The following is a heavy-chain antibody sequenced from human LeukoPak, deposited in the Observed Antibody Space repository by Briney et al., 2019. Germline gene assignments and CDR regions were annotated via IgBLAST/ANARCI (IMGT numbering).Heavy chain of an antibody. Sequence: PGGSLRLSCAASGFTFSSYGMHWVRQAPGKGLEWVAVISYDGSNKYYADSVEGRFTISRDNAKNSLYLQMNSLRAEDTAVYYCLRGDVRDYWGQGTLVTVSS. J-gene: IGHJ4*02. V-gene: IGHV3-30*03. CDR1: GFTFSSYG. D-gene: IGHD2-21*01. CDR2: ISYDGSNK. CDR3: LRGDVRDY.